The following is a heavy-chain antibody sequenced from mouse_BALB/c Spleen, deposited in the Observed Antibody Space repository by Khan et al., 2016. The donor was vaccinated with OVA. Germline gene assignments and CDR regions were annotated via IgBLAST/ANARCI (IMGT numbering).Heavy chain of an antibody. D-gene: IGHD1-1*01. CDR2: ISYSGVT. CDR1: GYSITSGYA. CDR3: ARGNYYGYYFDY. J-gene: IGHJ2*01. V-gene: IGHV3-2*02. Sequence: VQLQQSGPGLVKPSQSLSLTCTVTGYSITSGYAWNWIRQFPGNKLEWMGYISYSGVTSYNPSLKSRISITRDTSKKQFFLQLNSLTTEDTATYYCARGNYYGYYFDYWGQGTTLTVSS.